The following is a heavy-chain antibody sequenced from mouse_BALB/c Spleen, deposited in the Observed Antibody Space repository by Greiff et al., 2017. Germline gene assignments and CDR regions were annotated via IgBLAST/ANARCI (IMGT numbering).Heavy chain of an antibody. D-gene: IGHD4-1*01. CDR3: ARALGLGRSDY. CDR2: INSNGGSI. J-gene: IGHJ2*01. CDR1: GFTFSSYG. V-gene: IGHV5-6-3*01. Sequence: EVKVVESGGGLVQPGGSLKLSCAASGFTFSSYGMSWVRQTPDKRLELVATINSNGGSIYYPDSVTGRFTISRDNAKNTLYLQMSSLKSEDTAMYYCARALGLGRSDYWGQGTTLTVSS.